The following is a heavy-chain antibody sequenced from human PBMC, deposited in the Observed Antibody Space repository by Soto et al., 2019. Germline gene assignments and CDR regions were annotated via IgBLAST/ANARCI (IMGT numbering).Heavy chain of an antibody. CDR1: GYPVTAYY. D-gene: IGHD3-3*01. CDR3: ARGGGVGVAGSAAFDM. CDR2: INPATGAA. V-gene: IGHV1-2*02. J-gene: IGHJ3*02. Sequence: QLHLVQSGAVVKKPGASVTVSCSASGYPVTAYYMHWVRQAPGRGLEWMGGINPATGAAKYTQTFQGRGTMTRATSTSTVFMELSGLTSEDTAVFYCARGGGVGVAGSAAFDMWGQGTLVTVSS.